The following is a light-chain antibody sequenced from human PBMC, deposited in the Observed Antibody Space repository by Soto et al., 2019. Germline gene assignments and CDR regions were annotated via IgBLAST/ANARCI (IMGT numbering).Light chain of an antibody. CDR1: SSDVGSYNL. Sequence: QSVLTQPASVSRSPGQSITLSCTGTSSDVGSYNLVSWYQQHPGKAPKLMISEGGKRPSGVSNRFSGSKSGNTASLTISGLQAEDEADYYCCSFAGGSTYVFGTGTKVTVL. V-gene: IGLV2-23*01. CDR3: CSFAGGSTYV. CDR2: EGG. J-gene: IGLJ1*01.